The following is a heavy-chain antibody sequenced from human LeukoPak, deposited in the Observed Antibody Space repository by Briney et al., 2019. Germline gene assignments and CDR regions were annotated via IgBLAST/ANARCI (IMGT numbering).Heavy chain of an antibody. CDR1: GYTFTSYD. CDR3: ARLYQPDDAFDI. CDR2: MNPNSGNT. J-gene: IGHJ3*02. D-gene: IGHD2-2*01. V-gene: IGHV1-8*01. Sequence: ASVKLSYTASGYTFTSYDINWVRQATGQGLEWMGWMNPNSGNTGYAQKFQGRVTMTRNTSISTAYMELSSLRSEDTAVYYCARLYQPDDAFDIWGQGTMVTISS.